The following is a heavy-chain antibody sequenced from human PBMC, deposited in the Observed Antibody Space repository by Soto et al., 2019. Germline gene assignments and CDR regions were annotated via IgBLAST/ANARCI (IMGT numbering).Heavy chain of an antibody. Sequence: SQTLSLTCVISGDSVSSNSAAWNWIRQSPSRGLEWLGRTYYRSKWYNDYAVSVKSRITINPDTSKNQFSLQLNSVTPEDTAVYYCARDKGYSSGWTTGYYYYGMDVWGQGTTVTVSS. CDR1: GDSVSSNSAA. J-gene: IGHJ6*02. V-gene: IGHV6-1*01. CDR3: ARDKGYSSGWTTGYYYYGMDV. CDR2: TYYRSKWYN. D-gene: IGHD6-19*01.